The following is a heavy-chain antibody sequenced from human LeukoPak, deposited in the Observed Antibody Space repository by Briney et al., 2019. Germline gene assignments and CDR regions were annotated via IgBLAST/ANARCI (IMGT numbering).Heavy chain of an antibody. CDR3: AKEADIVSFDL. J-gene: IGHJ2*01. Sequence: ASVKVSCKASGYTFTGNHVHWVRQAPGQGLEWMGWIDPNSGGTKYAQKCQDRVTMTSDTSISTAYMELSGLRSDDTAVYFCAKEADIVSFDLWGRGTLVTVSS. V-gene: IGHV1-2*02. CDR2: IDPNSGGT. CDR1: GYTFTGNH. D-gene: IGHD2-15*01.